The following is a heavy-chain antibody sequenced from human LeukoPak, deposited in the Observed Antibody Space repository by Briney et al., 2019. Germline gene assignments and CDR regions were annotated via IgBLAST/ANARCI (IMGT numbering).Heavy chain of an antibody. CDR1: GYSMSNGYY. D-gene: IGHD1-26*01. J-gene: IGHJ4*02. CDR3: ARHFVRSGSYWADY. CDR2: IYHSGST. Sequence: SETLSLTCAVSGYSMSNGYYWGWIRQPPGKGLEWIGIIYHSGSTYYNPSLKSRVTISVDTSKNQFSLRVTSVTAADTAVYYCARHFVRSGSYWADYWGQGTLVTVSS. V-gene: IGHV4-38-2*01.